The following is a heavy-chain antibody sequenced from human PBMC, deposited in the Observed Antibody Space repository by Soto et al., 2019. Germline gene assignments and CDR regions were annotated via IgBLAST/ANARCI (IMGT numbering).Heavy chain of an antibody. V-gene: IGHV3-64D*08. J-gene: IGHJ4*02. CDR1: GFTFSSYA. Sequence: GGSLRLSCSASGFTFSSYAMHWVRQAPGKGLEYVSAISSNGGSTYYADSVKGRFTISRDTSKNTLYLQMSSLRAEDTAVYYWLKGAPLGYCSGGSCYSLDYWGQGTLVTVSS. CDR2: ISSNGGST. D-gene: IGHD2-15*01. CDR3: LKGAPLGYCSGGSCYSLDY.